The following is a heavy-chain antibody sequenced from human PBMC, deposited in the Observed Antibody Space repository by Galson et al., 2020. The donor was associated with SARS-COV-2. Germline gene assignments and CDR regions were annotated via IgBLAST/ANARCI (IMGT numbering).Heavy chain of an antibody. CDR2: ISYSGGT. V-gene: IGHV4-59*01. Sequence: ETSATLSLTCSFSDAPMSSYYWSWIRQPPGKGLEWIGNISYSGGTSYNPSLRSRVTISVDLSKNQLSLKVTSVTAADTAVYYCARDPAPLYGDNYYYGMDVWGRGTTVTVSS. D-gene: IGHD4-17*01. CDR1: DAPMSSYY. J-gene: IGHJ6*02. CDR3: ARDPAPLYGDNYYYGMDV.